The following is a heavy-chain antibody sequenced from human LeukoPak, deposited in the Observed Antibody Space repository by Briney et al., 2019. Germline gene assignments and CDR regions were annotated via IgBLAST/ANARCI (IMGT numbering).Heavy chain of an antibody. CDR1: GGSFSGYY. CDR2: INHSGST. Sequence: SETLSLTCAVYGGSFSGYYWSWIRQPPGKGLEWIGEINHSGSTNYNPSLKSRVTISVDTSKNQFSLSLDSVTAADTAVYYCARGLASGYPPIPFDYWGQGTLVTVSP. J-gene: IGHJ4*02. CDR3: ARGLASGYPPIPFDY. D-gene: IGHD3-3*01. V-gene: IGHV4-34*01.